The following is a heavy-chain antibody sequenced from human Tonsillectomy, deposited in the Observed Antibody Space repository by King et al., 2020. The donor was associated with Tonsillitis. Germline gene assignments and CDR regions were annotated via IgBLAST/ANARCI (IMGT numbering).Heavy chain of an antibody. CDR3: ARQGPIVVVITESTHWFDP. CDR1: GGSISSSSYY. J-gene: IGHJ5*02. Sequence: QLQESGPGLVKPSETLSLTCTVSGGSISSSSYYWGWIRQPPGKGLEWIGSIYYSGSTYYNPSLKSRVTISVDTSKNQFSLKLSSVTAADTAVYYCARQGPIVVVITESTHWFDPWGQGTLVTVSS. D-gene: IGHD3-22*01. V-gene: IGHV4-39*01. CDR2: IYYSGST.